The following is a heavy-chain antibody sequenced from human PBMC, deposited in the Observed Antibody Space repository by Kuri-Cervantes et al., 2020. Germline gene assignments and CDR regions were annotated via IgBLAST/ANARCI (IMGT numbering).Heavy chain of an antibody. CDR1: GYTFTGYY. CDR2: INPNSGGT. J-gene: IGHJ6*02. V-gene: IGHV1-2*02. Sequence: ASVKVSCKASGYTFTGYYMHWVRQAPGQGLEWMGWINPNSGGTNYAQKFQGRVTMTRDTSISTAYMELSSLRSEDTAVYYCARVMAGTFYYYYYGMDVWGQGTTVTVSS. D-gene: IGHD6-19*01. CDR3: ARVMAGTFYYYYYGMDV.